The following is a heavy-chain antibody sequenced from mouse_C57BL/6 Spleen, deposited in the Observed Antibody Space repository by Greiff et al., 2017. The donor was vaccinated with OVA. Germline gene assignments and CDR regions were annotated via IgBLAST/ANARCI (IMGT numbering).Heavy chain of an antibody. V-gene: IGHV1-59*01. CDR2: IDPSDSYT. J-gene: IGHJ3*01. D-gene: IGHD2-4*01. CDR3: ARGGYYDDGGGWFAY. Sequence: QVQLQQPGAELVRPGTSVKLSCKASGYTFTSYWMHWVKQRPGQGLEWIGVIDPSDSYTNYNQKFKGKATLTVDTSSSTAYMQLSSLTSEDSAVYYCARGGYYDDGGGWFAYWGQGTLVTVSA. CDR1: GYTFTSYW.